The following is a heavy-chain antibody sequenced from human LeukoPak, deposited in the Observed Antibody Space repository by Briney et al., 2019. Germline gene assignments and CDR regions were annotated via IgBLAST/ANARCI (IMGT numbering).Heavy chain of an antibody. CDR1: GGSFSGYY. V-gene: IGHV4-59*01. CDR3: ARYFPRNYFDY. D-gene: IGHD2/OR15-2a*01. CDR2: IYYSGST. Sequence: SETLSLTCAVYGGSFSGYYWSWIRQPPGKGLEWIGYIYYSGSTNYNPSLKSRVTISVDTSKNQFSLKLSSVTAADTAVYYCARYFPRNYFDYWGQGTLVTVSS. J-gene: IGHJ4*02.